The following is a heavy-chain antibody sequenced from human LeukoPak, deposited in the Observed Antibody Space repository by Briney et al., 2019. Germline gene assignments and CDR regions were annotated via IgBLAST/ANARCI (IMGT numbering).Heavy chain of an antibody. Sequence: PSETLSLTCTVSGVSISTSNYYWGWLRQPPGKGLEWIGYIYHSGSTKYNPSHKSRVTISVDTSQNQFSLKLSSVTAADTAVYYCARDGYSGSDALWGQGTLVTVSS. V-gene: IGHV4-61*01. CDR3: ARDGYSGSDAL. CDR2: IYHSGST. D-gene: IGHD5-12*01. CDR1: GVSISTSNYY. J-gene: IGHJ4*02.